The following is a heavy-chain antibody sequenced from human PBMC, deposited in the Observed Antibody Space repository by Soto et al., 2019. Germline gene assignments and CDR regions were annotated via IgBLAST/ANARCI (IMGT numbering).Heavy chain of an antibody. CDR3: ARLRAVTAHRFDYGRDV. J-gene: IGHJ6*02. D-gene: IGHD3-10*01. CDR1: GGTFGNYA. CDR2: IITMFDKS. Sequence: QVQLVQSGAEVKSPVSSVKVSCKASGGTFGNYAISWVRQAPGQGLEWMGGIITMFDKSKYAQNFQGRVTISVDKSTSTAYMELTNLRSEDTAVFYCARLRAVTAHRFDYGRDVWGQGTTVTVS. V-gene: IGHV1-69*06.